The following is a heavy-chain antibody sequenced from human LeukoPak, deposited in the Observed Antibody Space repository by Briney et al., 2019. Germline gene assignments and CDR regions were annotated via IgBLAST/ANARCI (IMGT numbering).Heavy chain of an antibody. CDR3: ARGLGRGPGVY. CDR1: DDSTTRSNSY. D-gene: IGHD2-8*01. J-gene: IGHJ4*02. V-gene: IGHV4-39*07. Sequence: SSETLSLTCTVSDDSTTRSNSYWGWIRQPPGEGLEWIGTIAYSGSTNYNPSLKSRVTISVDTSKNQFSLKLNSMTAADTAVYYCARGLGRGPGVYWGQGTLVTVSS. CDR2: IAYSGST.